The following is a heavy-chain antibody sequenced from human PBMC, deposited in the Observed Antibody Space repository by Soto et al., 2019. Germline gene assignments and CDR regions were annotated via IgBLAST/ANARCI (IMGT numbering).Heavy chain of an antibody. V-gene: IGHV3-23*01. Sequence: EVQLLESGGGLVQPGGSLRLSCAASGFTFSSYAMSWVRQAPGKGLEYVSSISGSGGNTYYADSVKGRFTISRDNSKNPLYLQMNSLRVEDTALYYCARTTVTKSRDYWGQGTLVTVSS. J-gene: IGHJ4*02. CDR1: GFTFSSYA. D-gene: IGHD4-17*01. CDR3: ARTTVTKSRDY. CDR2: ISGSGGNT.